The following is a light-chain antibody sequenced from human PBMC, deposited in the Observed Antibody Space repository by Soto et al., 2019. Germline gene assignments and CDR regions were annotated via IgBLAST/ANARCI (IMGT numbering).Light chain of an antibody. V-gene: IGKV3-20*01. CDR3: QQYGSSPWT. CDR2: GAS. Sequence: EIGVTQSPSTLSVSTGERATLSCRASQSVSSSYLAWYQQKPGQAPRLLIYGASSRATGIPDRFSGSGSGTDFTLTISRLEPEDFAVYYCQQYGSSPWTFGQGTKVDIK. J-gene: IGKJ1*01. CDR1: QSVSSSY.